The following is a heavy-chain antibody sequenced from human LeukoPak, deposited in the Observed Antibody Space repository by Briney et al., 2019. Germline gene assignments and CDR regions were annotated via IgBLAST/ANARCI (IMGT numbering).Heavy chain of an antibody. D-gene: IGHD4-17*01. CDR3: AKDLLNGDYVSYYYGMDV. J-gene: IGHJ6*02. CDR2: ISGSGGST. V-gene: IGHV3-23*01. Sequence: GESLKISCAASGFTFSSFAMSWVRQAPGKGLEWVSTISGSGGSTYYADSVKGRFTISRDNSKNTLYLQMNSLRAEDTAVYYCAKDLLNGDYVSYYYGMDVWGQGTTVTVSS. CDR1: GFTFSSFA.